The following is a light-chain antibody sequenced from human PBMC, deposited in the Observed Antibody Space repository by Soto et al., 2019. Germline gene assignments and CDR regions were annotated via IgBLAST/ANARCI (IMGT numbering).Light chain of an antibody. CDR2: SAS. CDR3: QKFNTAPLT. V-gene: IGKV1-27*01. J-gene: IGKJ5*01. CDR1: QAISVY. Sequence: DIRITKSPSPLPALVGDRVTITGRASQAISVYLAWYQQKPGKVPKLLIYSASTLQSGVPSRFSGSGSGTDFTLTISSLQTEDVATYYCQKFNTAPLTFGQGTRLEIK.